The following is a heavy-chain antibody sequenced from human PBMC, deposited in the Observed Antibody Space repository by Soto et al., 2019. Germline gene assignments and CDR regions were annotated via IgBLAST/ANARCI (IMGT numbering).Heavy chain of an antibody. V-gene: IGHV4-61*01. D-gene: IGHD3-3*01. CDR3: ARAAAYQHYDFWTPKSAFDI. CDR2: IYYTGAT. J-gene: IGHJ3*02. CDR1: GDSVSNANYY. Sequence: SETLSLTCTVSGDSVSNANYYWSWIRQPPGKGLEWIGYIYYTGATNYNPSLRSRVTISLDTSKNQFSLKLSSVTAADTAVYYCARAAAYQHYDFWTPKSAFDIWGQGTMVTVS.